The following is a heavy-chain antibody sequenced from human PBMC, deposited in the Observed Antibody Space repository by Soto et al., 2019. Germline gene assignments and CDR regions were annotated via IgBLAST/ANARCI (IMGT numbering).Heavy chain of an antibody. J-gene: IGHJ4*02. D-gene: IGHD2-15*01. CDR2: LSGSGDST. V-gene: IGHV3-23*01. CDR1: GFIFSSYA. CDR3: AKQLLAKDY. Sequence: EVQLLESGGGLVQRGGSLRLSGAASGFIFSSYAMSWVRQAPGKGLEWVSCLSGSGDSTFYADSVKGRFTISRDNSKNTLYLQMNRLRAEDTAVYYCAKQLLAKDYWGKGTLVTVSS.